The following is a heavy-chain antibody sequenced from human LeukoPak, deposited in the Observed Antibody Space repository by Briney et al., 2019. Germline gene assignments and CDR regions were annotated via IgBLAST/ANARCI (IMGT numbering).Heavy chain of an antibody. CDR2: INQDGSGK. Sequence: GGSLRLSCAASGFTFSNYWMTWVRQSPGKGLEWVAIINQDGSGKYYVDSVKGRFTISRDSAKNSLYLQMSSLRAEDTAVYYCARGGHRQKEFWGQGTLVTVSS. J-gene: IGHJ4*02. D-gene: IGHD3-10*01. CDR1: GFTFSNYW. V-gene: IGHV3-7*01. CDR3: ARGGHRQKEF.